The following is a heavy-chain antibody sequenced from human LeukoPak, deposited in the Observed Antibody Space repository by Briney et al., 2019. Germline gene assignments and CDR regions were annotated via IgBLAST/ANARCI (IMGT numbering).Heavy chain of an antibody. D-gene: IGHD3-3*01. CDR3: ARDKSFLYYFDY. J-gene: IGHJ4*02. V-gene: IGHV1-18*01. CDR1: GYTFTSYG. CDR2: ISAYNGNT. Sequence: ASVKVSCKASGYTFTSYGISWVRQAPGQGLEWMGWISAYNGNTNYAQKLQGRVTMTTDTSTSTAYMELRNLRSDDTAVYYCARDKSFLYYFDYWGQGTLVTVSS.